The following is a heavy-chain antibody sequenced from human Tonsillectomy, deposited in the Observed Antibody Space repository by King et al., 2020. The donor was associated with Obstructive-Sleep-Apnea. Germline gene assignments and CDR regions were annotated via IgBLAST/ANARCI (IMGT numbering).Heavy chain of an antibody. V-gene: IGHV5-51*01. CDR3: ARLQTRKGGWFDP. CDR1: GYSFTSYW. J-gene: IGHJ5*02. D-gene: IGHD1-1*01. Sequence: VQLVESGAEVKKPGESLKISCKGSGYSFTSYWIGWVRQMPGKGLEWMGIIDPGDSDTSYSPSFQGQVTISAAKSISPAYLQWSSLKASDTAMYYCARLQTRKGGWFDPWGQGTLVTVSS. CDR2: IDPGDSDT.